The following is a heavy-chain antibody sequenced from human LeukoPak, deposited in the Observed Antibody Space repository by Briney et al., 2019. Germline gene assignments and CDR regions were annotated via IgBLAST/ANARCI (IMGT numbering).Heavy chain of an antibody. J-gene: IGHJ3*02. CDR1: GGSISSYY. V-gene: IGHV4-59*01. CDR2: IYYSGST. CDR3: ARVVCSSSSCEKRGAFDI. D-gene: IGHD2-2*01. Sequence: PSETLSLTCTVSGGSISSYYWSWIRQPPGKGLEWIGYIYYSGSTNYNPSLKSRVTISVDTSKNQFSLKLSSVTAADTAVYYCARVVCSSSSCEKRGAFDIWGQGTVVTVSS.